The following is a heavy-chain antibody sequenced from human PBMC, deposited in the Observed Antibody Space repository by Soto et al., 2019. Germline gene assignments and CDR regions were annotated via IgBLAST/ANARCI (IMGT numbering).Heavy chain of an antibody. D-gene: IGHD6-19*01. V-gene: IGHV3-9*01. CDR3: AKDLGGSSGSMFQH. Sequence: EVQLVESGGGLVQPGRSLRLSCAASGFTFDDYAMHWVRQAPGKGLEWVSGISWNSGSIGYADSVKGRFTISRDNAKXXXXXXXXXXXXEDTALYYCAKDLGGSSGSMFQHWGQGTLVTVSS. J-gene: IGHJ1*01. CDR2: ISWNSGSI. CDR1: GFTFDDYA.